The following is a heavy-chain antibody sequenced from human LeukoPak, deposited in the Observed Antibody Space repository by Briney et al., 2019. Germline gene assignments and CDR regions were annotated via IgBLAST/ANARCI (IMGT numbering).Heavy chain of an antibody. J-gene: IGHJ4*02. CDR2: IYNSGST. CDR3: AREPGKVDY. D-gene: IGHD1-14*01. Sequence: SETLSLTCTVSGYSISSGYYWGRIRQPPGKGLEWIGSIYNSGSTYYNPSLTSRVTISVDTSNNQFSLKLSSVTAADTAVYYCAREPGKVDYWGQGTLITVSS. CDR1: GYSISSGYY. V-gene: IGHV4-38-2*02.